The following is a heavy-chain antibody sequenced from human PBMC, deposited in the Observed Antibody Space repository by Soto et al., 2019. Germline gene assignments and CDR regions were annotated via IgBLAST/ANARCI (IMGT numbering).Heavy chain of an antibody. J-gene: IGHJ6*02. CDR3: AKEAYYYDSSDQPYGMDV. D-gene: IGHD3-22*01. CDR2: ISYDGSNK. Sequence: GGSLRLSCAASGFTFSSYGMHWVRQAPGKGLERVAVISYDGSNKYYADSVKGRFTISRDNSKNTLYLQMNSLRAEDTAVYYCAKEAYYYDSSDQPYGMDVWGQGTTVTVSS. CDR1: GFTFSSYG. V-gene: IGHV3-30*18.